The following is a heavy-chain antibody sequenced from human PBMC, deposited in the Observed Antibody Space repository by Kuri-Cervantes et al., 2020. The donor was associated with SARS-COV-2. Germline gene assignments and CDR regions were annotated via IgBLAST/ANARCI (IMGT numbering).Heavy chain of an antibody. Sequence: SETLSLTCTVSGGSISSYYWSWIRQPPGQGLEWLGYIYYSGSTKYNPSLESRVTISLDTSRNQFPLTLSSVTAADSAVYYCARSGYYSRGVTYYYMDVWDKGTTVTVSS. D-gene: IGHD3-22*01. J-gene: IGHJ6*03. CDR3: ARSGYYSRGVTYYYMDV. CDR1: GGSISSYY. CDR2: IYYSGST. V-gene: IGHV4-59*12.